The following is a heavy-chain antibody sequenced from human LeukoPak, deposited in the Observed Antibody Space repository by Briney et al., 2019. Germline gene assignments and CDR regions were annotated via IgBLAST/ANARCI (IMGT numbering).Heavy chain of an antibody. J-gene: IGHJ5*02. CDR2: IYYSGST. Sequence: SETLSLTCTVSGGSISSSSYYWGWIRQPPGKWLEWIGSIYYSGSTYYNPSLKSRVTISVDTSKNQFSLKLSSVTAADTAVYYCARVVAATPGYWFDPWGQGTLVTVFS. CDR1: GGSISSSSYY. D-gene: IGHD2-15*01. CDR3: ARVVAATPGYWFDP. V-gene: IGHV4-39*01.